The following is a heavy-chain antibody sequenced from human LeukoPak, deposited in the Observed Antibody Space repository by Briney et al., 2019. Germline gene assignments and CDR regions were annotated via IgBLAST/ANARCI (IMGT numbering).Heavy chain of an antibody. J-gene: IGHJ6*02. CDR1: GGSISSGDYY. CDR3: ARDLGYYDSSGYYYYYYGMDV. CDR2: IYYSGST. V-gene: IGHV4-30-4*01. Sequence: KTSQTLSLTCTVSGGSISSGDYYWSWIRQPPGKGLEWIGYIYYSGSTCYNPSLKSRVTISVDTSKNQFSLKLSSVTAADTAVYYCARDLGYYDSSGYYYYYYGMDVWGQGTTVTVSS. D-gene: IGHD3-22*01.